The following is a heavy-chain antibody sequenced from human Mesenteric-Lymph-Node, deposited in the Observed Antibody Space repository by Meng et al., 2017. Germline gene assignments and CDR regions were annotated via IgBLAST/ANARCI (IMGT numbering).Heavy chain of an antibody. J-gene: IGHJ1*01. V-gene: IGHV3-74*01. Sequence: GGSLRLSCAASGFTFTDHWMHWVRQAPGKGLVWVSRINPDGSNPTYADSVKGRFTISRDNAKNTVYLQMNSLRAEDTALYYCTNDRLNHWGQGALVTVSS. CDR2: INPDGSNP. CDR3: TNDRLNH. CDR1: GFTFTDHW. D-gene: IGHD1-1*01.